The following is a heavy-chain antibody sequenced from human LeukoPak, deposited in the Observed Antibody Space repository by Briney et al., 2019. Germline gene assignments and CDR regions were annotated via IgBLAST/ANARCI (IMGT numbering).Heavy chain of an antibody. CDR1: GYSISSGYY. CDR2: IYHSGST. V-gene: IGHV4-38-2*01. Sequence: SETLSLXCAVSGYSISSGYYWGWIRQPPGKGLEWIGSIYHSGSTYYNPSLKSRVTISVDTSKNQFSLKLSSVTAADTAVYYCARELQQSLDYWGQGTLVTVSS. CDR3: ARELQQSLDY. J-gene: IGHJ4*02. D-gene: IGHD1-26*01.